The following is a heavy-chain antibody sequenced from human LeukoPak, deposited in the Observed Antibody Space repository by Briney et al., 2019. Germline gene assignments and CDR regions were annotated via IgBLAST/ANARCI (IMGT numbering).Heavy chain of an antibody. Sequence: GASVKVSCKASGYTFSNYYVHWVRQAPGQGLEWMGIINPGGGSTTYSQKFQDRVTMTRDTSTNTVYMELSSLRSDDTAVYYCARDGRTTVANPNYFDSWGQGTLATVSS. D-gene: IGHD1-1*01. J-gene: IGHJ4*02. V-gene: IGHV1-46*01. CDR3: ARDGRTTVANPNYFDS. CDR2: INPGGGST. CDR1: GYTFSNYY.